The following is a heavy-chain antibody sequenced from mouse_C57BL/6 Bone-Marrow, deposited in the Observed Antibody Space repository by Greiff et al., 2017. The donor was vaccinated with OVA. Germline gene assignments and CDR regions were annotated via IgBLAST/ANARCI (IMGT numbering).Heavy chain of an antibody. D-gene: IGHD2-5*01. J-gene: IGHJ2*01. CDR3: TYSNLFDY. CDR2: FVPENGYT. CDR1: GFNFKDDY. V-gene: IGHV14-4*01. Sequence: VQLKQSGAELVRPGASVKLSCPASGFNFKDDYMPWVKQRPEQGLEWFGWFVPENGYTEYASKFQGKATRTADKSSNTAYLQLSSLTSEDTAVYYCTYSNLFDYWGQGTTLTVSS.